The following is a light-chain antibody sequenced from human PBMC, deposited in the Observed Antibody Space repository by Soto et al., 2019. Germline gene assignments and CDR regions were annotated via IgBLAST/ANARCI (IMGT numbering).Light chain of an antibody. Sequence: DIKLTHTTSCECASVGERVTVTCRASQGINSYLAWYQQKPGKAPNLLIYTASTLQSGVPSRFSGSGSGTEITLIITSRHPDDFATYYCQHYNSYSGAFGRGTKVDIK. CDR3: QHYNSYSGA. CDR2: TAS. V-gene: IGKV1-9*01. CDR1: QGINSY. J-gene: IGKJ1*01.